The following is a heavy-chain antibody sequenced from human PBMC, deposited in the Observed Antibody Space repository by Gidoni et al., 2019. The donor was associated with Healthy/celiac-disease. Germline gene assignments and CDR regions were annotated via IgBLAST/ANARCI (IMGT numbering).Heavy chain of an antibody. D-gene: IGHD1-1*01. V-gene: IGHV3-9*01. CDR3: AKDHTTGTTGGYVDY. CDR2: MSWDSGRI. Sequence: EVQLVESGGGLVQPGRSLRLSCAASGFTFGDYTMHWVRRAPGKGLEWVSGMSWDSGRIDYADTVKGRFTIARDNAKNDLYLQMNSLRAKSTALYYCAKDHTTGTTGGYVDYWGQGTLVTVSS. J-gene: IGHJ4*02. CDR1: GFTFGDYT.